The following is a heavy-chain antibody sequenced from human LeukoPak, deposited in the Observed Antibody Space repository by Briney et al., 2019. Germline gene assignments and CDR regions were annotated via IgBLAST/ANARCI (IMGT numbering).Heavy chain of an antibody. CDR2: IGLDGSEK. D-gene: IGHD2-2*01. CDR3: ARGGVVVPAAIGRRGWFDP. CDR1: GFTFSRYW. V-gene: IGHV3-7*01. J-gene: IGHJ5*02. Sequence: GGSLRLSCAASGFTFSRYWMTWVRQAPGKGLEWLANIGLDGSEKYYVDSVKGRFTISRDNAKNSLFLQMNGLRAEDTAVYYCARGGVVVPAAIGRRGWFDPWGQGTLVTVSS.